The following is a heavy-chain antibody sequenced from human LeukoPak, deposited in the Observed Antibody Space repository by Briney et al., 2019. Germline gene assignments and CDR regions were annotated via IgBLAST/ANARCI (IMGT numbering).Heavy chain of an antibody. V-gene: IGHV3-7*01. CDR1: GFTFSSYW. D-gene: IGHD3-10*01. CDR3: ARGYYYGSGSYSYFDY. CDR2: IKQDGSEK. J-gene: IGHJ4*02. Sequence: PGGSLRLSCAASGFTFSSYWMSWVRQAPGKGLEWVANIKQDGSEKYYVDSVKGRFTISRDNAKNSLYLQMNSLRAEDTAVYYCARGYYYGSGSYSYFDYWGQGILVTVSS.